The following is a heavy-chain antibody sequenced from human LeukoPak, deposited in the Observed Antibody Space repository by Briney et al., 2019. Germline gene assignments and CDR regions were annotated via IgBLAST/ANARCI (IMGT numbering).Heavy chain of an antibody. Sequence: GGSLRLSCAASGFSFRSYGMHWVRQAPGKGLEWVAFIRYDGSNKYSADSVKGRFTISRDNSKNTLYLQMNSLRSEDTAVYYCARSRNIVVVPAAHGELDYWGQGTLVTVSS. CDR2: IRYDGSNK. CDR3: ARSRNIVVVPAAHGELDY. CDR1: GFSFRSYG. D-gene: IGHD2-2*01. J-gene: IGHJ4*02. V-gene: IGHV3-30*02.